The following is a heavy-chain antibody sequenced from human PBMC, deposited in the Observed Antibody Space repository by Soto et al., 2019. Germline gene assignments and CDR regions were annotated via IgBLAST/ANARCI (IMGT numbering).Heavy chain of an antibody. Sequence: QVQLVQSGAEVKKPGASVKVSCKASGYTFTSYDINWVRQATGQGLEWMGWMNPNSGNTGYAQKFQGRVTMTRNTSIRTSYLELSSLRSEDPAVYYCAREAAALGNDYWGQGTLVTVSS. CDR1: GYTFTSYD. CDR2: MNPNSGNT. V-gene: IGHV1-8*01. D-gene: IGHD2-2*01. CDR3: AREAAALGNDY. J-gene: IGHJ4*02.